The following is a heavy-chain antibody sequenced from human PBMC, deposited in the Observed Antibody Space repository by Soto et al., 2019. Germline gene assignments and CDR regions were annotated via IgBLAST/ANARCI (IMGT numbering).Heavy chain of an antibody. V-gene: IGHV3-23*01. CDR3: AKSFGDTWIDYYFDF. Sequence: EVQLLESGGGLVQPGGSLRLSCVASGFAFSAYSVSWVRQAPGKGLEWLSGISGPGGSTYYADSVKGRFTISRDNSKNTLYLQMNTLRAEDTAVYYCAKSFGDTWIDYYFDFLGQGTVVTVSS. J-gene: IGHJ4*02. CDR2: ISGPGGST. CDR1: GFAFSAYS. D-gene: IGHD3-16*01.